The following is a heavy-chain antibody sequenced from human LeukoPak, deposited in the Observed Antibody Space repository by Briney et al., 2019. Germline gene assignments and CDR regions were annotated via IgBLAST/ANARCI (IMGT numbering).Heavy chain of an antibody. V-gene: IGHV4-59*01. CDR3: ARVPIYYYDSSPTGPLYYFDY. CDR1: GGSISSYY. D-gene: IGHD3-22*01. Sequence: SETLSLTCTVSGGSISSYYLSWIRQPPGKGLEWIGYIYYSGSTNYNPSLKSRVTISVDTSKNQFSLKLSSVTAADTAVYYCARVPIYYYDSSPTGPLYYFDYWGQGTLVTVSS. CDR2: IYYSGST. J-gene: IGHJ4*02.